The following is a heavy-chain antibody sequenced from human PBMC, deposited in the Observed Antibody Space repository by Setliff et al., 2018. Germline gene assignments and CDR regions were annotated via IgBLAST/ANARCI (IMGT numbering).Heavy chain of an antibody. CDR1: GFTLRSYW. CDR2: ISATSANI. V-gene: IGHV3-48*01. D-gene: IGHD6-19*01. Sequence: PGGSLRLSCAASGFTLRSYWMNWVRQTPGKGLEWVSYISATSANIQYADSVRGRFTVSRDNARNSLYLQMNSLRGDDTAVYYCASDPSYGSSLYYYMDVWGKGTTVTVSS. CDR3: ASDPSYGSSLYYYMDV. J-gene: IGHJ6*03.